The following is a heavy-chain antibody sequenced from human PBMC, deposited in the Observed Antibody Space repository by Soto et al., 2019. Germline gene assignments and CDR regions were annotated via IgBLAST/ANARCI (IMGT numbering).Heavy chain of an antibody. CDR3: AKYSSGWYGNDAFDI. Sequence: GGSLRLSCAASGFTFVDYAMHWVRQAPGKGLEWVSGISWNSGSIGYADSVKGRFTISRDNAKNSLYLQMNSLRAEDTALYYCAKYSSGWYGNDAFDIWGQGTMVTVSS. V-gene: IGHV3-9*01. J-gene: IGHJ3*02. CDR1: GFTFVDYA. CDR2: ISWNSGSI. D-gene: IGHD6-19*01.